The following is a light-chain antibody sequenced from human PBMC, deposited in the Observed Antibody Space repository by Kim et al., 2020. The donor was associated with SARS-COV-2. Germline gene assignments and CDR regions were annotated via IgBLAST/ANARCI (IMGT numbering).Light chain of an antibody. J-gene: IGKJ2*01. CDR3: QHYHSATYT. V-gene: IGKV1-5*03. CDR1: QSITDY. CDR2: KVS. Sequence: DIQMTQSPSTLSASVGDRVTITCRASQSITDYLAWYRQEPGKAPKLLIYKVSRLESGVPSRFSGSGSGTAFTLTISSLQPDDFATYYCQHYHSATYTVGQGTKLEIK.